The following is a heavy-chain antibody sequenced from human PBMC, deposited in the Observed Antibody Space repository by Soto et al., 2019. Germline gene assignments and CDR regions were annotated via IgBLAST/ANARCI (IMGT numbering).Heavy chain of an antibody. CDR2: IYYSGST. V-gene: IGHV4-59*01. CDR3: ARDLKYCSSTSCYDYGMGV. D-gene: IGHD2-2*01. Sequence: SETLSLTCTVSGGSISSYYWSWIRQPPGKGLEWIGYIYYSGSTNYNPSLKSRVTISVDTSKNQFSLKLSSVTAADTAVYYCARDLKYCSSTSCYDYGMGVWGQGTTVTVSS. J-gene: IGHJ6*02. CDR1: GGSISSYY.